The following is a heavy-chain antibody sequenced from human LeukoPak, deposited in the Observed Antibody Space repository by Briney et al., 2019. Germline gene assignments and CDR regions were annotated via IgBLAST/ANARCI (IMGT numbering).Heavy chain of an antibody. CDR2: ISYSGST. J-gene: IGHJ6*03. CDR3: ARQFRPTYYYGSGSYRNLYYYYYMDV. D-gene: IGHD3-10*01. V-gene: IGHV4-39*01. Sequence: SETLSLTCTVSGGSISSSIYYWGWIRQPPGKGLEWIGSISYSGSTYYNPSLNSRVTISVDTSKNQFSLKLSSVTAADTAMYYCARQFRPTYYYGSGSYRNLYYYYYMDVWGKGTTVTISS. CDR1: GGSISSSIYY.